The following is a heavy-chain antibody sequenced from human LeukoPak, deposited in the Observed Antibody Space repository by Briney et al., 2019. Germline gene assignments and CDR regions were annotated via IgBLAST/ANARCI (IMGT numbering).Heavy chain of an antibody. CDR1: GYTFTSYG. CDR2: ISAYNGNT. D-gene: IGHD6-13*01. V-gene: IGHV1-18*01. Sequence: ASVKVSCKASGYTFTSYGISWVRQAPGQGLEWMGWISAYNGNTNYAQKLQGRVTMTTDTSTSTAYMELRSLRSDDTAVYYCARHRHRGAAAAPFDYWGQGTLVTVSS. CDR3: ARHRHRGAAAAPFDY. J-gene: IGHJ4*02.